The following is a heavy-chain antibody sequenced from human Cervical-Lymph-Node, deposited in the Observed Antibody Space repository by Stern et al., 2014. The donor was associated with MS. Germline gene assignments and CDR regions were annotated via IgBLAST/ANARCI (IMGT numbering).Heavy chain of an antibody. CDR2: INTKTGNP. D-gene: IGHD4/OR15-4a*01. CDR1: GYTFTSYA. Sequence: VQMVESGSELKKPGASVKVSCKASGYTFTSYAMKWVRQAPGQGLEWMGWINTKTGNPTYAQGFTGRFVFSLDTSVSTAYLQISGLRAEDSAVYYCATVSSADYTYWGQEPWSPSLQ. J-gene: IGHJ4*01. V-gene: IGHV7-4-1*02. CDR3: ATVSSADYTY.